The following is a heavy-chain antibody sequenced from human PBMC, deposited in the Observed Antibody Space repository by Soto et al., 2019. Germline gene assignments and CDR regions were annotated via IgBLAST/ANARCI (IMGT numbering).Heavy chain of an antibody. CDR3: ASRPTGALPYFDS. Sequence: SETLSLTCTVSVDFISSYYWTWIRQPPGKGLEWIGFIYYTGSTTYNPSLKSRVIISVATSKNQFSLKLSSVTAADTAVYYCASRPTGALPYFDSWGQGTLVTVSS. D-gene: IGHD6-6*01. CDR1: VDFISSYY. V-gene: IGHV4-59*08. J-gene: IGHJ4*02. CDR2: IYYTGST.